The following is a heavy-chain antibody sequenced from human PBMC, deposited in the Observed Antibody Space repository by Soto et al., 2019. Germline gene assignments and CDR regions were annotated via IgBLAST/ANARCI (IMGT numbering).Heavy chain of an antibody. CDR2: INAGNGNT. CDR3: ARFPYYYDSSGYYTPIDY. Sequence: ASVKVSCKASGYTFTSYAMHWVRQAPGQRLEWMGWINAGNGNTKYAQKLQGRVTMTTDTSTSTAYMELRSLRSDDTAVYYCARFPYYYDSSGYYTPIDYWGQGTLVTVSS. D-gene: IGHD3-22*01. V-gene: IGHV1-3*01. J-gene: IGHJ4*02. CDR1: GYTFTSYA.